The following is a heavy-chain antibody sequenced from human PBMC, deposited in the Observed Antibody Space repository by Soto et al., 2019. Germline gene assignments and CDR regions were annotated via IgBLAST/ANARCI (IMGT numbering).Heavy chain of an antibody. CDR1: GYTYATYA. J-gene: IGHJ6*02. CDR2: INAGNGNT. D-gene: IGHD3-10*01. CDR3: ARDLLWSRGYYYYYGMDV. V-gene: IGHV1-3*01. Sequence: ASVKVSCKASGYTYATYAVHWVRQAPGQGLEWMGWINAGNGNTKYSQKFQGRVTITRDTSASTAYMELSSLRFEDTAVYYCARDLLWSRGYYYYYGMDVWGQGTTVT.